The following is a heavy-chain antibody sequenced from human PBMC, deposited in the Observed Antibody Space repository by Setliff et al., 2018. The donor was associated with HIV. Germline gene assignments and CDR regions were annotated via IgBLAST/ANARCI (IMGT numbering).Heavy chain of an antibody. V-gene: IGHV4-59*01. CDR2: IHYSGIV. J-gene: IGHJ5*02. CDR1: GGSMKNFY. Sequence: SETLSLTCTVSGGSMKNFYWTWVRQVPGGRLQWIGHIHYSGIVNYSPSLSSRLTISAQTSKNQFSLTLKSVATADTALYFCARVAKDSSFLSTSGPSYFDPWGHGTLVTVSS. D-gene: IGHD3-10*01. CDR3: ARVAKDSSFLSTSGPSYFDP.